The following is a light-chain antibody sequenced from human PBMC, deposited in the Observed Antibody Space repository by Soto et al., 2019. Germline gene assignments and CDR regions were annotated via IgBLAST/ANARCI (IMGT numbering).Light chain of an antibody. CDR1: QTVERW. V-gene: IGKV1-5*01. CDR2: DVS. Sequence: DIQMTQSPSTLSASVGDRVIITCRASQTVERWMAWYQQKPGKAPKLLISDVSTLERGVPSRFSGSGSATEFTLTISGLQPDDFATYYCQQYNNWPPYTFGQGTKLEIK. CDR3: QQYNNWPPYT. J-gene: IGKJ2*01.